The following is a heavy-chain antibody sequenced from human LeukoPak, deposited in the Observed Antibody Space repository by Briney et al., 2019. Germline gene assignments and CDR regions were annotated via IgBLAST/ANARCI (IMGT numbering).Heavy chain of an antibody. CDR1: GGSFSDSY. CDR3: GRGTVTRYVDY. J-gene: IGHJ4*01. V-gene: IGHV4-34*01. D-gene: IGHD4-17*01. CDR2: IDHRRDT. Sequence: SETLSLTCAVYGGSFSDSYWGWIRQPPGEGLEWIGDIDHRRDTNYNPSLKSRVTIAIDTSRNQFSLKLSSVTAADTSVYYCGRGTVTRYVDYWGHGTLVTVSS.